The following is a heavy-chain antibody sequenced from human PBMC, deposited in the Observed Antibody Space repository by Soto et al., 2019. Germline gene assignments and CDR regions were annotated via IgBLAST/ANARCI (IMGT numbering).Heavy chain of an antibody. J-gene: IGHJ4*02. CDR1: GGSISNHY. D-gene: IGHD1-26*01. CDR2: IYYSGST. CDR3: ARLVGATIDY. V-gene: IGHV4-59*08. Sequence: SETLSLTCTVSGGSISNHYWSWIRQPPGKGLEWIAYIYYSGSTNYNPSIKSRVTISEDTSKNHFSLKLSFVTAADTAVYYCARLVGATIDYWGQGTLVTVS.